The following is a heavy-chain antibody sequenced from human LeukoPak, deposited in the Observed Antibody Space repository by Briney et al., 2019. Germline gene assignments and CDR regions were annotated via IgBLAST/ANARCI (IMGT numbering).Heavy chain of an antibody. D-gene: IGHD5-18*01. CDR3: TRVDVDTAMAFDY. V-gene: IGHV3-15*01. CDR2: IKSKTDGGTT. CDR1: GFTFSNAW. J-gene: IGHJ4*02. Sequence: GGSLRLSCAASGFTFSNAWMSWVRQAPGKGLEWVGRIKSKTDGGTTDYAAPVKGRFTISRDDSKNTLYLQMNSLKTEDTAVYYCTRVDVDTAMAFDYWGQGTLVTVSS.